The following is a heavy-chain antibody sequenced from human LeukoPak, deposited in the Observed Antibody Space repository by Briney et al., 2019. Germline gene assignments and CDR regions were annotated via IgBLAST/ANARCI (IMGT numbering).Heavy chain of an antibody. Sequence: GGSLRLSCAASGFTFSSYAMHWVRQAPGKGLEWVSLISWDGGSTYYADSVKGRFTISRDNSKNSLYLQMNSLRAEDTALYYCAKDDYSNYGDYYYYYMDVWGKGTTVTVSS. D-gene: IGHD4-11*01. V-gene: IGHV3-43D*03. CDR3: AKDDYSNYGDYYYYYMDV. CDR1: GFTFSSYA. CDR2: ISWDGGST. J-gene: IGHJ6*03.